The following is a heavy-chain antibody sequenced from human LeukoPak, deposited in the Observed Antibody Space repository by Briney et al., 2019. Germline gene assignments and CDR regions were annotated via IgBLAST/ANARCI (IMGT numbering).Heavy chain of an antibody. CDR1: GFTFSSYA. D-gene: IGHD3-3*01. J-gene: IGHJ3*02. CDR2: ISYDGSNK. V-gene: IGHV3-30-3*01. Sequence: GGSLRLSCAASGFTFSSYAMHWVRQAPGKGLEWVAVISYDGSNKYYADSVKGRFTISRDNAKNSLYLQMNSLRAEDTAVYYCAREKNRTPIFGVVLAQDGGKDAFDIWGQGTMVTVSS. CDR3: AREKNRTPIFGVVLAQDGGKDAFDI.